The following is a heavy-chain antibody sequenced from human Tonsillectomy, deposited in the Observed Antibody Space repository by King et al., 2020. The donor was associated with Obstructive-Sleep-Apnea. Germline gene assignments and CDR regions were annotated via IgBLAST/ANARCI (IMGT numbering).Heavy chain of an antibody. CDR1: GGSINSYY. Sequence: QLQESGPGLVKPSETLSLTCTVSGGSINSYYWSWIRQTPGKGLEWIVYSSYSGSTNYNPSLKSRVTISVDTSKNQFSLKLSSVTAADTAVYYCARDRVGRDGYNRFDYWGQGTLVTVSS. V-gene: IGHV4-59*01. CDR2: SSYSGST. J-gene: IGHJ4*02. CDR3: ARDRVGRDGYNRFDY. D-gene: IGHD5-24*01.